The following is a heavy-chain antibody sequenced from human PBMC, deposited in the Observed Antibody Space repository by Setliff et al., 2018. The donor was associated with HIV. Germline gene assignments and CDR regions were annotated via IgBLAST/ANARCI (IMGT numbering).Heavy chain of an antibody. D-gene: IGHD3-22*01. CDR3: ARDGITMTVVDDDTFDI. V-gene: IGHV3-30*04. CDR1: GFTFNSHP. J-gene: IGHJ3*02. Sequence: GESLKISCAASGFTFNSHPMHWVRQAPGKGLEWVAVISSDGTNKYYAGSVVGRFTISRDNSRNTLYLQMNSLTTEDTALYYCARDGITMTVVDDDTFDIWGHGTMVTVSS. CDR2: ISSDGTNK.